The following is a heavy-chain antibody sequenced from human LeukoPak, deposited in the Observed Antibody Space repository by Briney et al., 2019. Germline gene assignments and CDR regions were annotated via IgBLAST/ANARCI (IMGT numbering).Heavy chain of an antibody. D-gene: IGHD2-2*01. V-gene: IGHV3-23*01. CDR3: AKDPYIVSSTSQNWFDP. J-gene: IGHJ5*02. CDR1: GFTFSSYA. Sequence: GGSLRLXCAASGFTFSSYAMSWVRQAPGKGLEWVSAISGSGGSTYYADSVKGRFTISRDNSKNTLYLQMNSLRAEDTAVYYCAKDPYIVSSTSQNWFDPWGQGTLVTVSS. CDR2: ISGSGGST.